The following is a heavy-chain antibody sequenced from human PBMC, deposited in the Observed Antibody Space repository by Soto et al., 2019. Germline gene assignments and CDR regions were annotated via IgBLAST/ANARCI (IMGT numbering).Heavy chain of an antibody. CDR1: GFTFSSYG. CDR3: AKDSAGYGYVMTLDY. CDR2: ISYDGSNK. V-gene: IGHV3-30*18. D-gene: IGHD5-18*01. J-gene: IGHJ4*02. Sequence: QVQLVESGGGVVQPGRSLRLSCAASGFTFSSYGMHWVRQAPGKGLEWVAVISYDGSNKYYADSVKGRFTISRDNSKNTLYLQMNSLRAEDTAVYYCAKDSAGYGYVMTLDYWGQGTLVTVSS.